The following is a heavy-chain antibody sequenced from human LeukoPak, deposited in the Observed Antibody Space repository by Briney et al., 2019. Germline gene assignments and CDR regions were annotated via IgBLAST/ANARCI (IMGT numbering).Heavy chain of an antibody. CDR1: GFTFSSYG. Sequence: GGSLRLSCAASGFTFSSYGMHWVRQAPGKGLEWVAVIWYDGSNKYYADSVKGRFTISRDNSKNTLYLQMNSLGAEDTAVYYCARDAQVVPAARYFDYWGQGTLVTVSS. CDR2: IWYDGSNK. CDR3: ARDAQVVPAARYFDY. D-gene: IGHD2-2*01. J-gene: IGHJ4*02. V-gene: IGHV3-33*01.